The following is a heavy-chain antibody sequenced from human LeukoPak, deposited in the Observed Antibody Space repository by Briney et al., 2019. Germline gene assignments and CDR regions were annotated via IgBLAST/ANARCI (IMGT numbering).Heavy chain of an antibody. CDR2: IYPSDSDT. D-gene: IGHD4-11*01. CDR1: GYSFSNYW. CDR3: ARGTYRYGIDY. Sequence: GESLKISCKASGYSFSNYWIGWVRQMPGKGLEWMGIIYPSDSDTRYSPSFQGQVTISEDKSISTAYLQWSSLKALDSAMYYCARGTYRYGIDYWGQGTLVTVSS. V-gene: IGHV5-51*01. J-gene: IGHJ4*02.